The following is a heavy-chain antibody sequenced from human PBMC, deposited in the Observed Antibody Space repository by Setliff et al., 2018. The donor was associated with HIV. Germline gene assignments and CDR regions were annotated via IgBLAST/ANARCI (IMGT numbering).Heavy chain of an antibody. V-gene: IGHV1-18*01. D-gene: IGHD2-2*01. Sequence: ASVKVSCKASGYSFNNYGVAWMRQVPGQGLEWMAYITIYNGYTHYAEKYQERVTMTTDTSTSTVYMELRRLRSDDTAIYYCARDTTMPDAFDIWGQGTMVTVSS. CDR3: ARDTTMPDAFDI. CDR1: GYSFNNYG. CDR2: ITIYNGYT. J-gene: IGHJ3*02.